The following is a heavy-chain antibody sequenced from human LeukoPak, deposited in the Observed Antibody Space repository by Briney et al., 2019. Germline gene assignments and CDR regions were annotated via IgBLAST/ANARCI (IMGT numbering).Heavy chain of an antibody. CDR3: ARDTYSSGWSTGDDY. Sequence: EASVKVSCKASGYTFTGYYMHWMRQAPGQGLEWMGWINPNSGGTNYAQKFQGRVTMTRDTSISTAYMELSRLRSDDTAVYYCARDTYSSGWSTGDDYWGQGTLVTVSS. V-gene: IGHV1-2*02. CDR2: INPNSGGT. J-gene: IGHJ4*02. CDR1: GYTFTGYY. D-gene: IGHD6-19*01.